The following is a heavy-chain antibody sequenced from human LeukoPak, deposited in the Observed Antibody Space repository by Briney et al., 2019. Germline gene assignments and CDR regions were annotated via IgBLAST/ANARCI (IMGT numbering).Heavy chain of an antibody. D-gene: IGHD5-18*01. Sequence: SETLSLTCTVSGGSISRSSYYWGWIRQPPGKGLGWIGSIYYSESTYYNPSLKSRVTISVDTSKNQFSLKLSSVTAADTAVYYCARGGGSYGYYMDVWGKGPTVTVSS. CDR3: ARGGGSYGYYMDV. CDR1: GGSISRSSYY. CDR2: IYYSEST. V-gene: IGHV4-39*07. J-gene: IGHJ6*03.